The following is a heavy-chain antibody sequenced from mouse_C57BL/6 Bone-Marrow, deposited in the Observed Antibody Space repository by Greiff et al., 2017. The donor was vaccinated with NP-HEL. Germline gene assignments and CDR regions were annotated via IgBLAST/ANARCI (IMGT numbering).Heavy chain of an antibody. V-gene: IGHV5-16*01. Sequence: EVMLVESEGGLVQPGSSMKLSCTASGFTFSDYYMAWVRQVPEKGLEWVANINYDGSGTYYLDSLKSRFIISRDNAKNILYLQMSSLKSDDTATYYCAREGSYYSNPFDYWGQGTTLTVSS. D-gene: IGHD2-5*01. CDR2: INYDGSGT. CDR3: AREGSYYSNPFDY. CDR1: GFTFSDYY. J-gene: IGHJ2*01.